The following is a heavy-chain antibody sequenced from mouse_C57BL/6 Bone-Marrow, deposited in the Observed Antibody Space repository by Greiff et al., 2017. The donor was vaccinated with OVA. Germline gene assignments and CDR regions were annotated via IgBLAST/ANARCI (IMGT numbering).Heavy chain of an antibody. V-gene: IGHV5-6*01. J-gene: IGHJ4*01. CDR3: ARQAFIYYGNDRNYYAMDY. CDR2: ISSGGSYT. Sequence: EVQGVESGGDLVKPGGSLKLSCAASGFTFSSYGMSWVRQTPDKRLEWVATISSGGSYTYYPDSVKGRFTISRDNAKNTLYLQMSSLKSEDTAMYDGARQAFIYYGNDRNYYAMDYWGQGTSVTVSS. CDR1: GFTFSSYG. D-gene: IGHD2-2*01.